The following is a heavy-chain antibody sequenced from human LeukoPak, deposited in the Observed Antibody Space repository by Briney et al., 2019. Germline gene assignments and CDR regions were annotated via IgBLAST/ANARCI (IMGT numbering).Heavy chain of an antibody. CDR1: GGSISSYY. V-gene: IGHV4-59*01. J-gene: IGHJ4*02. Sequence: SDTLSLTCTVSGGSISSYYWSWIRQPPGKGLEWIGYMYHRWLTNYNPSLKSRVTISVDTSKNQFSLKLSSVTAADTAVYYCARENSGLVYDYWGQGTLVT. CDR2: MYHRWLT. CDR3: ARENSGLVYDY. D-gene: IGHD3/OR15-3a*01.